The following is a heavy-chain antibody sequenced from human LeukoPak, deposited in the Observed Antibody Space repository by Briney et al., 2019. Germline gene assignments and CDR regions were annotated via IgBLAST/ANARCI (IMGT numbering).Heavy chain of an antibody. CDR1: GYTFTSYG. CDR3: ARVEVRGRMAIGSDY. D-gene: IGHD5-24*01. Sequence: ASVKASCKASGYTFTSYGISWVRQAPGQGLEWMGWISAYNGNTNYAQKLQGRVTMTTDTSTSTAYMELRSLRSDDTAVYYCARVEVRGRMAIGSDYWGQGTLVTVSS. CDR2: ISAYNGNT. J-gene: IGHJ4*02. V-gene: IGHV1-18*01.